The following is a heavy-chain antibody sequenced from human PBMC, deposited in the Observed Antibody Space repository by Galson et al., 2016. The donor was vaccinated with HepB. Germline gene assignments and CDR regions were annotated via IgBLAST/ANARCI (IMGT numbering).Heavy chain of an antibody. D-gene: IGHD3-10*01. J-gene: IGHJ4*02. V-gene: IGHV1-18*01. CDR2: ISGYNGNT. CDR1: GYTFNNFA. Sequence: SVKVSCKASGYTFNNFAFSWVRQAPGKGLEWMGWISGYNGNTKYAETFQGRVTMTIDTSTTTAYMELRGLRSDDTAVYYCARDRTLYYYGPGRYYFDYWGQGTLVTVSS. CDR3: ARDRTLYYYGPGRYYFDY.